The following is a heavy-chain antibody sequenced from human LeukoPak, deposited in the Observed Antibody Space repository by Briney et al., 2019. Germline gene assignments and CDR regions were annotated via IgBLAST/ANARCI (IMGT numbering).Heavy chain of an antibody. J-gene: IGHJ4*02. CDR1: GDSFTSVTDY. V-gene: IGHV4-39*07. Sequence: PSETLSLTCTVSGDSFTSVTDYWAWIRQPPGKGLEWIASGDYSGGTYYNPSLESRVAISADMSKNQISLKLTSVTGADTAVYYCARDPQGYYFDYWGQGTLVTVSS. CDR3: ARDPQGYYFDY. CDR2: GDYSGGT.